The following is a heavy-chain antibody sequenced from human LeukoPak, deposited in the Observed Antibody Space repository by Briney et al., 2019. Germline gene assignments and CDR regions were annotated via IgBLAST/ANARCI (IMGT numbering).Heavy chain of an antibody. Sequence: MASQTLSLTCTVSGGSISSGSYYWSWIRQPAGKGLEWIGRIYTSGSTNYNPSLKSRVTISVDTSKNQFSLKLSSVTAADTAVYYCARENGLWSGYYDAFDIWGQGTMVTVSS. D-gene: IGHD3-3*01. J-gene: IGHJ3*02. V-gene: IGHV4-61*02. CDR2: IYTSGST. CDR1: GGSISSGSYY. CDR3: ARENGLWSGYYDAFDI.